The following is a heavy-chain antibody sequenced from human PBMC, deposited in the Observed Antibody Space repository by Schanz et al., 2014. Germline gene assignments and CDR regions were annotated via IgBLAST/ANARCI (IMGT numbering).Heavy chain of an antibody. J-gene: IGHJ3*02. CDR2: ISGSGAGT. Sequence: EVQVVESGGGLVQPGGSLRLSCAASGFTFSDHHMDWVRQAPGKGLEWVSAISGSGAGTYYADSVKGRFTFSRDNSKNTLYLQMNSLRAEDTAVYYCAFDRDDAYDIWGQGTTVTVSS. CDR3: AFDRDDAYDI. V-gene: IGHV3-23*04. CDR1: GFTFSDHH. D-gene: IGHD3-9*01.